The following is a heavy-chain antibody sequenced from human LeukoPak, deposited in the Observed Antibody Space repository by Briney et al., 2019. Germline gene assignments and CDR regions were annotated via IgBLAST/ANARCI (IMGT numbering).Heavy chain of an antibody. CDR3: ARRAPGGYDILTGHLGAFDI. V-gene: IGHV4-59*01. Sequence: SETLSLTCTVSGGSISSYYWSWIRQPPGKGLEWIGYIYYSGSTNYNPSLKSRVTISVDTSKNQFSLKLSSVTAADTAVYYCARRAPGGYDILTGHLGAFDIWGQGTMVTVSS. J-gene: IGHJ3*02. CDR1: GGSISSYY. D-gene: IGHD3-9*01. CDR2: IYYSGST.